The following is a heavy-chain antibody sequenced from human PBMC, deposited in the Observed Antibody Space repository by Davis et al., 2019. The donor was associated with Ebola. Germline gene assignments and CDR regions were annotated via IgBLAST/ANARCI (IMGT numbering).Heavy chain of an antibody. CDR3: ARDPTYYDILTGQRNFYGMDV. D-gene: IGHD3-9*01. Sequence: ASVKVSCKASGFTLTNYAIHWVRQAPGQRLEWMGWINAGNGNTKYSQKFQGKVTITRDTSASTAYMELSSLRSEDTAVYYCARDPTYYDILTGQRNFYGMDVWGQGTTVTVSS. V-gene: IGHV1-3*01. CDR1: GFTLTNYA. CDR2: INAGNGNT. J-gene: IGHJ6*02.